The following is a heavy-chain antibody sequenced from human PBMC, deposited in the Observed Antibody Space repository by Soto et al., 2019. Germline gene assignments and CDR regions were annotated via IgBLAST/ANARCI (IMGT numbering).Heavy chain of an antibody. Sequence: EVQLVESGGGLVQPGGSLRLSCAASGFTFSSYWMSWVRQAPGKGLEWVANIKQDGSGKYYVDSVKGRFTISRDNAKNSLYLQMNSLRAEDTAVYYCARDRHIVVVTLFDYWGQGTLVTVSS. D-gene: IGHD2-21*02. J-gene: IGHJ4*02. CDR3: ARDRHIVVVTLFDY. CDR2: IKQDGSGK. CDR1: GFTFSSYW. V-gene: IGHV3-7*04.